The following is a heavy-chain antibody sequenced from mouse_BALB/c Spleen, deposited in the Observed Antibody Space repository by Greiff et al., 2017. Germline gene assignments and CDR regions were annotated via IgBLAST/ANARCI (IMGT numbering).Heavy chain of an antibody. D-gene: IGHD2-12*01. J-gene: IGHJ4*01. CDR1: GYSFTSYW. CDR3: ARGGYSHGDYYAMDY. V-gene: IGHV1S127*01. Sequence: QVQLQQSGPQLVRPGASVKISCKASGYSFTSYWMHWVKQRPGPGLEWIGMIDPSDSETRLNQKFKDKATLTVDKSSSTAYMQLSSPTSEDSAFYYCARGGYSHGDYYAMDYWGQGTSVTVSS. CDR2: IDPSDSET.